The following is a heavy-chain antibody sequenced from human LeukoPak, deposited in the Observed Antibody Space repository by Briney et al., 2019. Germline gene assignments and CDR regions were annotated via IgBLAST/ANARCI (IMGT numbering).Heavy chain of an antibody. CDR2: IKQDGSEV. D-gene: IGHD3-10*01. Sequence: GGSLRLSCVGSGFTFSSHWMSWVRQAPGEGLEWVANIKQDGSEVDYVDSVKGRFTISRDNAKNSLFLKMNSLRAEDTAVYYCARDFIWGQGTLVTVSS. CDR3: ARDFI. J-gene: IGHJ4*02. CDR1: GFTFSSHW. V-gene: IGHV3-7*05.